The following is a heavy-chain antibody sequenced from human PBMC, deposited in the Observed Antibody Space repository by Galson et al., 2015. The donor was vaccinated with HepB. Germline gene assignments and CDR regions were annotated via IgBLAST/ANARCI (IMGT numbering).Heavy chain of an antibody. CDR3: ARERSPNYDSSGRTHDY. CDR1: GDSVSSNSAA. V-gene: IGHV6-1*01. J-gene: IGHJ4*02. Sequence: CAISGDSVSSNSAAWNWIRQSPSRGLEWLGRTYYRSKWYNDYAVSVKSRITINPDTSKNQFSLQLNSVTPEDTAVYCCARERSPNYDSSGRTHDYWGQGTLVTVSS. CDR2: TYYRSKWYN. D-gene: IGHD3-22*01.